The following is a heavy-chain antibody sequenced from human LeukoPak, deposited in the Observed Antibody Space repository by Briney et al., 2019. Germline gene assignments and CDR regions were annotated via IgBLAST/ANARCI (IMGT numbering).Heavy chain of an antibody. CDR1: GFTFSSYA. V-gene: IGHV3-23*01. CDR3: AKGLLWFGEPDTAFDI. D-gene: IGHD3-10*01. J-gene: IGHJ3*02. Sequence: GGSLRLSCAASGFTFSSYAMGWVRQAPGKGLEWGSAISGSGGSTYYADSVKGRFTISRDNSKNTLYLQMNSLRAEDTAVYYCAKGLLWFGEPDTAFDIWGQGTMVTVSS. CDR2: ISGSGGST.